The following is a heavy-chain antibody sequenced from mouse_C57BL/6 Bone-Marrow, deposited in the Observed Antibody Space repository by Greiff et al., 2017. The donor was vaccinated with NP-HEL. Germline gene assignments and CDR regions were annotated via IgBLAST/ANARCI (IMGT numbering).Heavy chain of an antibody. J-gene: IGHJ4*01. V-gene: IGHV1-69*01. CDR1: GYTFTSYW. D-gene: IGHD3-3*01. CDR2: IDPSDSYT. Sequence: QVQLQQPGAELVMPGASVKLSCKASGYTFTSYWMHWVKQRPGQGLAWIGEIDPSDSYTNYNQKFKGKSTLTVDKSSSTAYMQLSSLTSEDSAVYYCARRADVYAMDYWGQGTSVTVSS. CDR3: ARRADVYAMDY.